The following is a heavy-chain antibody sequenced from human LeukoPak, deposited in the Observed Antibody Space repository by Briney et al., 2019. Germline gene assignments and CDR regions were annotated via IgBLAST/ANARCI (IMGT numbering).Heavy chain of an antibody. V-gene: IGHV4-4*07. CDR3: ASGSRFWSA. Sequence: PSETLSLTCTVSGGPFRNFFWTWLRQPAGKGLEWIGRIYTNGNTNYNASLKSRVAMSVDTSKNQFFLDLTSVTAADTAVYYCASGSRFWSAWGPGTLVIVSS. D-gene: IGHD2-8*02. CDR1: GGPFRNFF. CDR2: IYTNGNT. J-gene: IGHJ5*02.